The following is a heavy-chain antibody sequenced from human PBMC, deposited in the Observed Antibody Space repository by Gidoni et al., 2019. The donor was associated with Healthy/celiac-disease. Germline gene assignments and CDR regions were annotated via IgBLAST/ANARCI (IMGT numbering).Heavy chain of an antibody. Sequence: QVQLQESGPGLVKPSQTLSLTCTFSGGSISSGGYYWIWIRQHPGKGLEWIGYIYYSGSTYYNPSLKSRVTISVDTSKNQFSLKLSSVTAADTAVYYCARANGVRGVRDFDYWGQGTLVTVSS. D-gene: IGHD3-10*01. J-gene: IGHJ4*02. CDR2: IYYSGST. CDR1: GGSISSGGYY. V-gene: IGHV4-31*03. CDR3: ARANGVRGVRDFDY.